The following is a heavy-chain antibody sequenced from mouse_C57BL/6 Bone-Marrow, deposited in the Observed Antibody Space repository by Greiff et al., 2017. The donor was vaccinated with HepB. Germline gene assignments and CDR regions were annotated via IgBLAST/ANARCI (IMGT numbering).Heavy chain of an antibody. CDR3: ARDLVTTNYYAMDY. V-gene: IGHV5-4*01. CDR1: GFTFSSYA. D-gene: IGHD2-2*01. CDR2: ISDGGSYT. Sequence: EVKLVESGGGLVKPGGSLKLSCAASGFTFSSYAMSWVRQTPEKRLEWVATISDGGSYTYYPDNVKGRFTISRDNAKNNLYLQMSHLKSEDTAMYYCARDLVTTNYYAMDYWGQGTSVTVSS. J-gene: IGHJ4*01.